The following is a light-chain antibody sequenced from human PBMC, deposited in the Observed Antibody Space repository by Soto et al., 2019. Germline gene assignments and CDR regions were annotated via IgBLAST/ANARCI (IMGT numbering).Light chain of an antibody. CDR1: VSDVGGYDS. V-gene: IGLV2-14*03. CDR3: CSYAGGYTWV. J-gene: IGLJ2*01. CDR2: GVN. Sequence: QSALTQPASVSGSPGQSITISCTGTVSDVGGYDSVSWYQQHPGRAPKLIIYGVNNRPSGVSNRFSASKSADTASLTISGLQAEDEADYYCCSYAGGYTWVFGGGTKVTVL.